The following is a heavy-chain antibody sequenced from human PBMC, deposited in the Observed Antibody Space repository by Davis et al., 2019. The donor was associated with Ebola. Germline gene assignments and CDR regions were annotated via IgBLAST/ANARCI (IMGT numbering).Heavy chain of an antibody. J-gene: IGHJ6*02. CDR1: GGSFSTYY. Sequence: PSETLSLTCAVYGGSFSTYYWSWIRQPPGKGLEWIGEINHSGSTNYNPSLKSRVTISVDTSKHQFSLKLTSVTAADTAVYYCARGAARYSGYDFTYYYYGMDVWGQGTTVTVSS. D-gene: IGHD5-12*01. CDR2: INHSGST. V-gene: IGHV4-34*01. CDR3: ARGAARYSGYDFTYYYYGMDV.